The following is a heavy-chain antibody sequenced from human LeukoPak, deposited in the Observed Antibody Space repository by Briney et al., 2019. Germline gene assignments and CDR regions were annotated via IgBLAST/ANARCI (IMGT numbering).Heavy chain of an antibody. Sequence: PGGSLGLSCVASGFDVGTSYMNWVRQAPGKGLEWVSLIKSGGGTIYADSVRGRFTISRDTSNNTLYLQMNSLRAEDTAVYYCARWVGSWGQGTLVTVSS. CDR1: GFDVGTSY. CDR2: IKSGGGT. CDR3: ARWVGS. V-gene: IGHV3-53*01. J-gene: IGHJ4*02.